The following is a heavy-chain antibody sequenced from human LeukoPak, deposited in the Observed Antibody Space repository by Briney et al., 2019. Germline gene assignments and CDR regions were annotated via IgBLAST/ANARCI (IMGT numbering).Heavy chain of an antibody. J-gene: IGHJ4*02. CDR1: GYSFTSYW. V-gene: IGHV5-51*01. Sequence: GESLKISWKGSGYSFTSYWIGWVRQMPGKGLEWMGIIYPGDSDTRYSPSFQGQVTISADKSISTAYLQWSSLKASDTAMYYCARHIAYYYDSSGSLGYWGQGTLVTVSS. D-gene: IGHD3-22*01. CDR3: ARHIAYYYDSSGSLGY. CDR2: IYPGDSDT.